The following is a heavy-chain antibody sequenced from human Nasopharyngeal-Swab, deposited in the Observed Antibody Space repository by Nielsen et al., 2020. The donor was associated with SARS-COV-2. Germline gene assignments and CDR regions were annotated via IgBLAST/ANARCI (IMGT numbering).Heavy chain of an antibody. CDR3: ATEYNWNYGPRYFDL. Sequence: SVKVSCKASGGTFSSYAISWVRQAPGQGLEWMGGIIPIFGTANYAQKFQGRVTITADESTSTAYMELSSLRSEDTAVYYCATEYNWNYGPRYFDLWGRGTLVTVSS. D-gene: IGHD1-7*01. J-gene: IGHJ2*01. CDR1: GGTFSSYA. V-gene: IGHV1-69*13. CDR2: IIPIFGTA.